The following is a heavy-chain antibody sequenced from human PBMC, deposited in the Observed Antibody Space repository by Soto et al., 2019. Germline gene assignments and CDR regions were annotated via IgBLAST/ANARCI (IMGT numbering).Heavy chain of an antibody. V-gene: IGHV4-59*01. CDR1: GGSISSYY. D-gene: IGHD3-10*01. CDR3: ARRIMVRGKDAFDI. Sequence: PSETLSLTCTVSGGSISSYYWSWIRQPPGKGLEWIGYIYYSGSTNYNPSLRSRVTISVDTSKNQFSLKLSSVTAADTAVYYCARRIMVRGKDAFDIWGQGTMVTVSS. J-gene: IGHJ3*02. CDR2: IYYSGST.